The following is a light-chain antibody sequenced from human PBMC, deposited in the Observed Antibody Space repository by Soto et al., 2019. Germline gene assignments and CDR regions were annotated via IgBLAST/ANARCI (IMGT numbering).Light chain of an antibody. CDR3: QTRGEWPST. J-gene: IGKJ2*02. V-gene: IGKV3-11*01. CDR2: DAY. CDR1: QSVDRY. Sequence: VLTQSPDTLSLSPGETATLSCRASQSVDRYVAWYQQKVGQAPRLHIYDAYTRATGVGARFTGSGSPTDFNLTIPGRELKDFAVYYSQTRGEWPSTLGPGPKVE.